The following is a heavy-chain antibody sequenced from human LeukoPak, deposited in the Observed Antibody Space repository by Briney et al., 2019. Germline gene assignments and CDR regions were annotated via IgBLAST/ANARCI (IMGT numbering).Heavy chain of an antibody. J-gene: IGHJ4*02. CDR2: ISYDGSNK. Sequence: GRSLRLSCAASGFTFSSYAMHWVHQAPGKGLEWVAVISYDGSNKYYADSVKGRFTISRDNSKNTLYLQMNSLRAEDTAVYYCARSLRRGDAYDYWGQGTLVTVSS. D-gene: IGHD2-21*02. CDR1: GFTFSSYA. CDR3: ARSLRRGDAYDY. V-gene: IGHV3-30-3*01.